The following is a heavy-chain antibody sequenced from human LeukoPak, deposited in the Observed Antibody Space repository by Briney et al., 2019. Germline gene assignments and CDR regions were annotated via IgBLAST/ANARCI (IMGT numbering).Heavy chain of an antibody. CDR1: GFSFSSYA. CDR3: AKEWYYYDSSGYRQFDY. D-gene: IGHD3-22*01. Sequence: GGSLRLSCAASGFSFSSYAMSWVRQAPGKGQEWVSAIIGSGGSTYYADSVKGRFTISRDNSKNTLYLQMNSLRAEDTAVYYCAKEWYYYDSSGYRQFDYWGQGTLVTVSS. J-gene: IGHJ4*02. V-gene: IGHV3-23*01. CDR2: IIGSGGST.